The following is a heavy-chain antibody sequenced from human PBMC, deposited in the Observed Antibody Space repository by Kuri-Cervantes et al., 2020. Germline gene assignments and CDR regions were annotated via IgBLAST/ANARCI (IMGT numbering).Heavy chain of an antibody. CDR3: AGSSWSHDAFDI. CDR2: ISSSSSYI. D-gene: IGHD6-13*01. J-gene: IGHJ3*02. CDR1: GFTFSSYS. V-gene: IGHV3-21*01. Sequence: LTCAASGFTFSSYSMNWVRQAPGKGLEWVSSISSSSSYIYYADSVKGRFTISRDNAKNSLYLQMNSLRAEDTAVYYCAGSSWSHDAFDIWGQGTMVTVSS.